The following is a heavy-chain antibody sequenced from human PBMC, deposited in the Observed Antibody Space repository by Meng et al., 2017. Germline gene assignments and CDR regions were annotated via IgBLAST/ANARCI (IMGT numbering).Heavy chain of an antibody. CDR3: VRDENISLGKLFGDY. J-gene: IGHJ4*02. CDR1: GYSFTAYY. V-gene: IGHV1-2*06. CDR2: INPNSGDT. Sequence: QVQVVQAGAEVKEPGASLMVSCKPSGYSFTAYYIHWVRQAPGQGLEWLGHINPNSGDTLYAQKFQGRVSMTGDTSISTAYVELSSLRSDDTAVYYCVRDENISLGKLFGDYWGQGTMVTVSS. D-gene: IGHD2-21*01.